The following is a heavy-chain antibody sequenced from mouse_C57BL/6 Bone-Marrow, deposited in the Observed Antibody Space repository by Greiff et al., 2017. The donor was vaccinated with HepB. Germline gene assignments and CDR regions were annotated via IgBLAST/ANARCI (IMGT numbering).Heavy chain of an antibody. Sequence: VQLQQSGPGLVKPGASVKISCKASGYTFTDYYMNWVKQSHGKSLEWIGDINPNNGGTSYNQKFKGKATLTVDKSSSTAYMELRSLTSEDSAVYYCARQLRLRFAYWGQGTLVTVSA. CDR2: INPNNGGT. V-gene: IGHV1-26*01. D-gene: IGHD3-2*02. CDR3: ARQLRLRFAY. CDR1: GYTFTDYY. J-gene: IGHJ3*01.